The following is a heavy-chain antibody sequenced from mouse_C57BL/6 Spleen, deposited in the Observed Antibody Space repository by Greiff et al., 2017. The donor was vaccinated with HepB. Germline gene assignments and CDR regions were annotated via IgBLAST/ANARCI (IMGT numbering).Heavy chain of an antibody. CDR2: ISYDGSN. J-gene: IGHJ2*01. Sequence: VQLQQSGPGLVKPSQSLSLTCSVTGYSITSGYYWNWIRQFPGNKLEWMGYISYDGSNNYNPSLKNRISITRDTSKNQFFLKLNSVTTEDTATYYCASRDYGSSDFDYWGQGTTLTVSS. V-gene: IGHV3-6*01. D-gene: IGHD1-1*01. CDR3: ASRDYGSSDFDY. CDR1: GYSITSGYY.